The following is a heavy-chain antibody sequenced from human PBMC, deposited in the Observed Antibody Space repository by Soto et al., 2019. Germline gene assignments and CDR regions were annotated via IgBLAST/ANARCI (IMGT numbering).Heavy chain of an antibody. J-gene: IGHJ3*02. Sequence: SETLSLTCAVYCGSFSGYYWSWIRQPPGKGLEWIGEINHSGSTNYNPTLKSRVTISVDTSKNQFSLKLSSVTAADTPVYYCARGYCSGGSCDSGWDAFDIWGQGTMVTVS. CDR3: ARGYCSGGSCDSGWDAFDI. D-gene: IGHD2-15*01. V-gene: IGHV4-34*01. CDR2: INHSGST. CDR1: CGSFSGYY.